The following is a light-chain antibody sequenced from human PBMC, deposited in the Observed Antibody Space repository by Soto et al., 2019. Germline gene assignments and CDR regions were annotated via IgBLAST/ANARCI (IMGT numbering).Light chain of an antibody. J-gene: IGKJ1*01. CDR2: GAS. CDR3: QQYNNWPPT. CDR1: QSITSN. Sequence: EIVMTQSPATLSVSPGEGATLSCRASQSITSNLAWYQQKPGQAPRLLVSGASTRATGIPARFSGSGSGTEFTLTISSLPSEDFAVYYCQQYNNWPPTFGQGTKVEIK. V-gene: IGKV3-15*01.